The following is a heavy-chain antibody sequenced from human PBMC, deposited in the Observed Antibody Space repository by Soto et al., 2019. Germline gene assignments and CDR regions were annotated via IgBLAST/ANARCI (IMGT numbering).Heavy chain of an antibody. V-gene: IGHV1-18*01. CDR2: ISAYSGNT. D-gene: IGHD3-22*01. J-gene: IGHJ4*02. Sequence: QVQLVQSGAEVKKPGASVKVSCKAYGYTFSSYGLSWVRQAPGQGLEWMGWISAYSGNTVYTQRFKGRLTMATDTSTGTAYMELRIVRSDDTAVDYCASDFYQSSGYCDYWGQGTLVTVSS. CDR3: ASDFYQSSGYCDY. CDR1: GYTFSSYG.